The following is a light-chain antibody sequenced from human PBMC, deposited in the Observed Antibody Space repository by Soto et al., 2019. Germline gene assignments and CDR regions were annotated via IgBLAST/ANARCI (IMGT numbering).Light chain of an antibody. Sequence: DIQMTQSPASLSASVGDRVTITCRASQSINTYLNWYQQKPGKAPKFLIHAASSLQSGVPSRFSGSGSGTFFTLTIRSLXPEDVATYYCQQSYNTPPFTFGQGTRLEIK. J-gene: IGKJ5*01. CDR3: QQSYNTPPFT. V-gene: IGKV1-39*01. CDR2: AAS. CDR1: QSINTY.